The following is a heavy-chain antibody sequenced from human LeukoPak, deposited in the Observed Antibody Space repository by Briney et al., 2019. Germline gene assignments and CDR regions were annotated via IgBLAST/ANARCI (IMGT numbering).Heavy chain of an antibody. CDR3: GRGYCSSTSCLSHYSSYYMDV. Sequence: GASVKVSCKASGGTFSSYAISWVRQAPGQGLEWMGGIIPIFGTANYAQKFQGRVTITADKSTSTAYMELSSLRSEDTAVYYCGRGYCSSTSCLSHYSSYYMDVWGKGTTLTVSS. J-gene: IGHJ6*03. V-gene: IGHV1-69*06. D-gene: IGHD2-2*01. CDR1: GGTFSSYA. CDR2: IIPIFGTA.